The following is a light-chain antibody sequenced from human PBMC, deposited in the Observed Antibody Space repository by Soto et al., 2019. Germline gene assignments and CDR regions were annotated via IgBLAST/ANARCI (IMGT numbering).Light chain of an antibody. V-gene: IGKV3-11*01. Sequence: TQSPSTLSASVGDRVTITCRASQSISNWLAWYQQKPGQAPRLLIYDASNRATGIPARFSGSGSGTDFTLTISSLEPEDFAVYYCQQRSNWLTFGGGTKVEIK. CDR3: QQRSNWLT. CDR2: DAS. J-gene: IGKJ4*01. CDR1: QSISNW.